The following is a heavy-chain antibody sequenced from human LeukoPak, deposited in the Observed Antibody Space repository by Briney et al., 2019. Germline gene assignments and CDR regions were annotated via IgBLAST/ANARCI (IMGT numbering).Heavy chain of an antibody. Sequence: NPGGSLRLSCAASGFTFSSYSMNWVRQAPGKGLEWVSSISTTSTYIYYADSVKGRFTISRDNAKNSLYLQMNSLRAEDTAVYYCARGVLWFGEGAFDIWGQGTMVTVSS. J-gene: IGHJ3*02. D-gene: IGHD3-10*01. CDR1: GFTFSSYS. CDR2: ISTTSTYI. V-gene: IGHV3-21*01. CDR3: ARGVLWFGEGAFDI.